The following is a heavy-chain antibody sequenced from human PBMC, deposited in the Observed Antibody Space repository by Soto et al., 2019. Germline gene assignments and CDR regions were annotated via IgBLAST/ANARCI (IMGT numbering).Heavy chain of an antibody. D-gene: IGHD3-22*01. V-gene: IGHV3-7*01. CDR1: GFTFSSYW. J-gene: IGHJ3*02. CDR3: ARDKYYDSRREAGAFDI. CDR2: IKQDGSEK. Sequence: GRALRLSCAASGFTFSSYWMSWVRQAPGKGLEWVANIKQDGSEKYYVDSVKGRFTISRDNAKNSLYLQMNSLRAEDTAVYYCARDKYYDSRREAGAFDIWGQGTMVTVSS.